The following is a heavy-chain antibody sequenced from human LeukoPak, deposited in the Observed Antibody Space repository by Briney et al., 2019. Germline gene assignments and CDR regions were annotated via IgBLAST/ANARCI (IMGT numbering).Heavy chain of an antibody. D-gene: IGHD4-23*01. CDR2: ISSSSSYI. CDR1: GFTFSSYS. V-gene: IGHV3-21*04. J-gene: IGHJ6*02. Sequence: KAGGSLRLSCAASGFTFSSYSMNWVRQAPGKGLEWVSSISSSSSYIYYADSVKGRFTISRDNAKNSLYLQMNSLRAEDTALYHCARLMSDDYGGPLYYYGMDVWGQGTTVTVSS. CDR3: ARLMSDDYGGPLYYYGMDV.